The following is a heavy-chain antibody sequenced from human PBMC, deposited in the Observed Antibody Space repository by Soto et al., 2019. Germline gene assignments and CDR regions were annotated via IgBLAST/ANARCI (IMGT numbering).Heavy chain of an antibody. CDR2: INPSGGST. Sequence: ASVKVSCKASGYTFTSYYMHWVRQAPGQGLEWMGIINPSGGSTSYAQKFQGRVTMTRDTSTSTVYMELSSLRSEDTAVYYCARDKSLAPQDYGDYDRMSGSAFDIWGQGTMVTVS. J-gene: IGHJ3*02. D-gene: IGHD4-17*01. CDR3: ARDKSLAPQDYGDYDRMSGSAFDI. V-gene: IGHV1-46*03. CDR1: GYTFTSYY.